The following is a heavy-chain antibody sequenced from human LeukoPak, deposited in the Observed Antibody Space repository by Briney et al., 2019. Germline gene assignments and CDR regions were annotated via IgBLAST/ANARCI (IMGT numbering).Heavy chain of an antibody. CDR3: ASSFSSGYYFYFDY. CDR2: IYYSGST. CDR1: GGSISSSSYY. V-gene: IGHV4-39*07. D-gene: IGHD3-22*01. J-gene: IGHJ4*02. Sequence: SETLSLTCTVSGGSISSSSYYWGWIRQPPGKGLEWIGSIYYSGSTYYNPSLKSRVTISVDTSKNQFSLKLSSVTAADTAVYYCASSFSSGYYFYFDYWGQGTLVTVSS.